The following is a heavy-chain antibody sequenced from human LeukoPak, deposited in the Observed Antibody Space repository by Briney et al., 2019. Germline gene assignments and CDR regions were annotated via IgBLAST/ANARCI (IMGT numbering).Heavy chain of an antibody. CDR3: AKEYTGTFSPFPSYFDN. CDR1: GFTVSSNS. J-gene: IGHJ4*02. D-gene: IGHD1-26*01. V-gene: IGHV3-53*01. Sequence: GGSLRLSCTVSGFTVSSNSMSWVRQAPGKGLEWVSVIYSGGSTYYADSVKGRFTISRDNSKNTLYLQMNSLRAEDTAIYYCAKEYTGTFSPFPSYFDNWGQGTLVTVSS. CDR2: IYSGGST.